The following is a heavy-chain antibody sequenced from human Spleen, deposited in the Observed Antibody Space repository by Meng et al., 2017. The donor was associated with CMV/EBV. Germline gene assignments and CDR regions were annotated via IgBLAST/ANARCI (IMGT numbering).Heavy chain of an antibody. CDR3: AGRGYSYGDLNYYYYYGMDV. Sequence: GESLKISCAASGFSFDDYTMYWVRQAPGKGLEWVSLIRWDGDSTYYADSMKGRFTISRDNSKNTLYLQMNSLRAEDTAVYYCAGRGYSYGDLNYYYYYGMDVWGQGTTVTVSS. V-gene: IGHV3-43*01. D-gene: IGHD5-18*01. J-gene: IGHJ6*02. CDR1: GFSFDDYT. CDR2: IRWDGDST.